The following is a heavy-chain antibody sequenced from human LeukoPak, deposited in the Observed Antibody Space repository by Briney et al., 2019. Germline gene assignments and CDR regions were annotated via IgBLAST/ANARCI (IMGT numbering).Heavy chain of an antibody. CDR3: ARHKNSASNVFDV. V-gene: IGHV4-34*01. CDR1: GGSFSGYY. CDR2: INHSGST. Sequence: PSETLSLTCALYGGSFSGYYWSWIRQPPGKGLEWIGEINHSGSTNYNPSLKSRVTISVDTSKNQFSLRLSSVTAADTAVHYCARHKNSASNVFDVWGQGTMVTVSS. D-gene: IGHD1-7*01. J-gene: IGHJ3*01.